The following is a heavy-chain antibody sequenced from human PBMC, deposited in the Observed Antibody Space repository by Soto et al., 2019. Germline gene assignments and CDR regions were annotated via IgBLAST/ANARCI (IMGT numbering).Heavy chain of an antibody. CDR2: IYYSGST. V-gene: IGHV4-59*08. CDR1: GGSISSYY. J-gene: IGHJ4*02. D-gene: IGHD3-16*01. CDR3: ARLISRGSSYYFDY. Sequence: SETLSLTCTVSGGSISSYYWSWIRQPPGKGLEWIGYIYYSGSTNYNPSLKCRVTISVDTSRNPFSLKLSSVTAADTAVYYCARLISRGSSYYFDYWGQGTLVTVSS.